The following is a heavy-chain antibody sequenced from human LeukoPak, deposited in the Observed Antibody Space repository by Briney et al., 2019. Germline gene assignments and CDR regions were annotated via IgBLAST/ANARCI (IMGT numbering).Heavy chain of an antibody. J-gene: IGHJ3*02. CDR2: ISGSGGST. D-gene: IGHD3-10*01. Sequence: GGSLRLSCAASGFTFSSYAMSWVRQAPGKGLEWVSAISGSGGSTYYADSVKGRFTISRDNSKNTLYLQMNSLRAEDTAVYYCARDTPPMVRGVGGAFDIWGQGTMVTVSS. CDR3: ARDTPPMVRGVGGAFDI. V-gene: IGHV3-23*01. CDR1: GFTFSSYA.